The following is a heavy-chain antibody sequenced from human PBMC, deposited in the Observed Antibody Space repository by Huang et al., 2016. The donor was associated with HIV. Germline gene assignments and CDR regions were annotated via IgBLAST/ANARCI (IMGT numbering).Heavy chain of an antibody. J-gene: IGHJ4*02. CDR3: AREKAADSAWYGVYYFDY. Sequence: QVQLRQWGAGLVKPSETLSLTCAVYGGSFSGYYWTWIRQSPGKGLEWIGEINHIGKTNYQHSLKSRVTISKDTAKKQFSLQLTAVSAADTGVYFCAREKAADSAWYGVYYFDYWGEGALVTVTS. CDR2: INHIGKT. V-gene: IGHV4-34*01. D-gene: IGHD6-19*01. CDR1: GGSFSGYY.